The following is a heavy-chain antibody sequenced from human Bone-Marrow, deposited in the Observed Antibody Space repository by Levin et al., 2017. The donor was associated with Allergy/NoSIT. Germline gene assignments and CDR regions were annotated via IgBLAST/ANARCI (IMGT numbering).Heavy chain of an antibody. CDR2: INWNGGST. Sequence: GESLKISCAASGFTFDDYGMSWVRQAPGKGLEWVSGINWNGGSTGYADSVKGRFTISRDNAKNSLYLQMNSLRAEDTALYYCARARGSGSYYNPTDYWGQGTLVTVSS. V-gene: IGHV3-20*04. J-gene: IGHJ4*02. CDR1: GFTFDDYG. D-gene: IGHD3-10*01. CDR3: ARARGSGSYYNPTDY.